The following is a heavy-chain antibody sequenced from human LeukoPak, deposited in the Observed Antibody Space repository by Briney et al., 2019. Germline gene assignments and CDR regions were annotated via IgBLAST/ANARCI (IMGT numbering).Heavy chain of an antibody. Sequence: PGGSLRLSCAASGFTFSSYSMNWVRQAPGKGLEWVGRIKSRTDGGTTEYAAPVKGRFTISRDDSKNTLYLQMNSLKTEDTAVYYCTTAPAAYTFDYWGQGTLVTVSS. D-gene: IGHD2-2*01. V-gene: IGHV3-15*01. CDR3: TTAPAAYTFDY. J-gene: IGHJ4*02. CDR2: IKSRTDGGTT. CDR1: GFTFSSYS.